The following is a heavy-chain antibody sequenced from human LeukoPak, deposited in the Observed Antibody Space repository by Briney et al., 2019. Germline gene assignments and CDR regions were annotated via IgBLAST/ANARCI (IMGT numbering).Heavy chain of an antibody. CDR1: GGSISSYY. Sequence: SETLSLTCTVSGGSISSYYWSWIRQPAGKGLEWIGRIYTSGSTNYNPSLKSRVTMSVDTSKSQFSLKLSSVTAADTAVYYCARALLGYCSSTSCPYWFDPWGQGTLVTVSS. CDR2: IYTSGST. CDR3: ARALLGYCSSTSCPYWFDP. J-gene: IGHJ5*02. D-gene: IGHD2-2*01. V-gene: IGHV4-4*07.